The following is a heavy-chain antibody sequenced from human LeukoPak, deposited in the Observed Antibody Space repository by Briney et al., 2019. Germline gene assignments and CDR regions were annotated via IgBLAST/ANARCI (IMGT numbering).Heavy chain of an antibody. V-gene: IGHV3-74*01. Sequence: GGSLRLSCPASGFTFSSYWMHWVRQAPGKGLVWVSRISSDGSGTRYADSVKGRFTISRDNAKNTLYLQMNSLRAEDTAVYYCAREYGVLVPAAFDYWGQGTLVTVSS. CDR2: ISSDGSGT. D-gene: IGHD2-2*01. CDR1: GFTFSSYW. J-gene: IGHJ4*02. CDR3: AREYGVLVPAAFDY.